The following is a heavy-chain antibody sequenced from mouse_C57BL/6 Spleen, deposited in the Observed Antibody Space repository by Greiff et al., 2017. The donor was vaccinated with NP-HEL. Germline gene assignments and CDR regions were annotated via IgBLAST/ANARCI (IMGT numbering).Heavy chain of an antibody. Sequence: VQLQQSGPELVKPGASVKISCKASGYTFTDYYMNWVKQSHGKSLEWIGDINPNNGGTSYNQKFKGKATLTVDKSSSTAYMELRSLTSEDSAVYYCARGGVLRRYYAMDYWGQGTSVTVSS. CDR3: ARGGVLRRYYAMDY. CDR1: GYTFTDYY. D-gene: IGHD1-1*01. V-gene: IGHV1-26*01. CDR2: INPNNGGT. J-gene: IGHJ4*01.